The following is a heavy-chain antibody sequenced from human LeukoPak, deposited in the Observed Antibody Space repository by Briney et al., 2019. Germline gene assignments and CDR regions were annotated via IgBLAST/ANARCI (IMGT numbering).Heavy chain of an antibody. Sequence: PGGSLRLSCAASGFSFSSYAMSWVRQAPGKGLVWVSRINSDGSSTSYADSVKGRFTISRDNAKNSLYLHMNSLRAEDTALYYCVRDSFLVGGDWGQGTLVTVSS. J-gene: IGHJ4*02. CDR1: GFSFSSYA. CDR2: INSDGSST. V-gene: IGHV3-74*01. CDR3: VRDSFLVGGD. D-gene: IGHD1-26*01.